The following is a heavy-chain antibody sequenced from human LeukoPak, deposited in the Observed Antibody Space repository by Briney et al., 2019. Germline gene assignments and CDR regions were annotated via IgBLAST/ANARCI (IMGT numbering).Heavy chain of an antibody. D-gene: IGHD2-2*01. V-gene: IGHV4-4*09. CDR2: IYTSGST. CDR1: GGSISSYY. CDR3: ASRVGSTSPYYYYMDV. Sequence: SETLSLTCTVAGGSISSYYWSWIRQPPGKGLEWIGYIYTSGSTNYNPSLKSRVTISVATSKNQFSLKLSSVPAADTAVYYCASRVGSTSPYYYYMDVWGKGTTVIVSS. J-gene: IGHJ6*03.